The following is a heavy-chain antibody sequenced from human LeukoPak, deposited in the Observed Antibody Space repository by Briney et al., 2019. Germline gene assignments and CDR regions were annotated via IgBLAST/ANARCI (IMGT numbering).Heavy chain of an antibody. D-gene: IGHD1-26*01. V-gene: IGHV4-4*02. Sequence: PSETLSLTCAVSGGSISSSNWWSWVRQPPGQGLEWIGEIYHSGSTYYNPSLKSRVTISVDTSKNQFSLKLSSVTAADTAVYYCARGQSGSYYSYYYYYMDVWGKGTTVTVSS. CDR1: GGSISSSNW. J-gene: IGHJ6*03. CDR2: IYHSGST. CDR3: ARGQSGSYYSYYYYYMDV.